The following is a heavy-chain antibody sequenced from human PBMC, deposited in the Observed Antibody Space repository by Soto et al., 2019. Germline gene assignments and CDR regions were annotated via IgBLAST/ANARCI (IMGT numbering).Heavy chain of an antibody. CDR2: VAHDGITK. CDR1: GFSFSDHA. CDR3: ARVRLSIAVNDALDV. V-gene: IGHV3-30-3*01. D-gene: IGHD3-3*02. J-gene: IGHJ3*01. Sequence: GGSLRLSCAASGFSFSDHAMHWVRRAPGKGLEWVALVAHDGITKYYAGSVKGRFTVSSDKSTNTLFLQMDSLDTEDTGAYYCARVRLSIAVNDALDVWGQGTTVTVSS.